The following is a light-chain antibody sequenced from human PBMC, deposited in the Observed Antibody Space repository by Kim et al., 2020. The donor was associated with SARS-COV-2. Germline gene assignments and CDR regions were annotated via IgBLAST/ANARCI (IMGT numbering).Light chain of an antibody. CDR3: ASYTRSSTWV. J-gene: IGLJ3*02. V-gene: IGLV2-14*03. CDR1: SSDVGGYKY. CDR2: DVT. Sequence: QSVLTQPASLSASPGQSITISCTGTSSDVGGYKYVSWYQQHPGKAPKLLIHDVTNRPSGVSYRFSASKSGNTASLTISGLQTEDEADYYCASYTRSSTWVFGGGTQLTVL.